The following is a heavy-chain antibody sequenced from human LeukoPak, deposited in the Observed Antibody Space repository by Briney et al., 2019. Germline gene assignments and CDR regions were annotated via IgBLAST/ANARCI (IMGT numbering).Heavy chain of an antibody. CDR2: INPSRNT. J-gene: IGHJ4*02. Sequence: GSLGLSCTASGFRFGDYVMSWVRQAPGKGLEWIGQINPSRNTNYNPSLKSRVTISVDTSKKQFSLKLSSVTAADTAVYYCARRYDFWSGYPPPLDYWGQGTLVTVSS. CDR1: GFRFGDYV. V-gene: IGHV4-34*08. CDR3: ARRYDFWSGYPPPLDY. D-gene: IGHD3-3*01.